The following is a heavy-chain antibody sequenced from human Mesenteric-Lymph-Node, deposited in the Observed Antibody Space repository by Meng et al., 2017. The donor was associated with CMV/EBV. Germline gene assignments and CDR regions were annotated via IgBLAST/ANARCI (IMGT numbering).Heavy chain of an antibody. J-gene: IGHJ3*02. D-gene: IGHD2-2*01. V-gene: IGHV1-2*02. CDR3: ATSDGIVVVPAADDAFDI. CDR1: VYTFSGYY. CDR2: ITPDSGGT. Sequence: ASVKVSCKASVYTFSGYYMHWVRQAPGQGLEWMGWITPDSGGTNYAQKFQGRVTMTRDTAINTAYMDLSSLRSDDTAVYYCATSDGIVVVPAADDAFDIWGQGTMVTVSS.